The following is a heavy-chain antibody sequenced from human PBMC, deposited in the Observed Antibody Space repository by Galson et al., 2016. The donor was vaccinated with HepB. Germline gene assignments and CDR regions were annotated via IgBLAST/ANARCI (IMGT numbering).Heavy chain of an antibody. Sequence: SLRLSCAASGFSFSNYEFIWVRQAPGKGLEWVSCISSSHSTIYYADSVKGRFTIARDNTNNSLYLQMNSLRDEDTAVYFCARTGGVGGGVGAFDIWGQGTMVTVSS. CDR1: GFSFSNYE. D-gene: IGHD2-8*01. J-gene: IGHJ3*02. CDR3: ARTGGVGGGVGAFDI. V-gene: IGHV3-48*03. CDR2: ISSSHSTI.